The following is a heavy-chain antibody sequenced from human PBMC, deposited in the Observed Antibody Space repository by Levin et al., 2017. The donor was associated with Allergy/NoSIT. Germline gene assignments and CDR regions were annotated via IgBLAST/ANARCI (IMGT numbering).Heavy chain of an antibody. V-gene: IGHV3-30*18. D-gene: IGHD2-2*01. Sequence: GGSLRLSCAASGFIFSNCGMHWVRQAPGKGLEWVAAISYDGTNKYYGDDVKGRFSISRDNSKNTVYLQMNSLRTEDTAVYYCAKDREACSGTSDTYGMEGWGQGTSVTVS. CDR1: GFIFSNCG. CDR2: ISYDGTNK. J-gene: IGHJ6*02. CDR3: AKDREACSGTSDTYGMEG.